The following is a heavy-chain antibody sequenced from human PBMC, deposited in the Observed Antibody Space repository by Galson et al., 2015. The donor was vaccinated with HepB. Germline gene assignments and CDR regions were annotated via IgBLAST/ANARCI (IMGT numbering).Heavy chain of an antibody. Sequence: SLRLSCAASGFTFSSYAMNWVRQAPGKGLEWVSGISDSGGDTNYADSVTGRFTIFRDNSKNTLYLQMNSLRAEDTAVYYCAKDDCSGGSCYLDHWGQGTVVTVSS. CDR2: ISDSGGDT. J-gene: IGHJ4*02. CDR3: AKDDCSGGSCYLDH. D-gene: IGHD2-15*01. V-gene: IGHV3-23*01. CDR1: GFTFSSYA.